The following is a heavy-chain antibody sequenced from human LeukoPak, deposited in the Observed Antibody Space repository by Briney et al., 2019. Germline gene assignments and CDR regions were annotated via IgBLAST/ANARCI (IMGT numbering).Heavy chain of an antibody. V-gene: IGHV1-2*02. Sequence: ASVKVSCKASGYTFTGYYIHWVRRAPGQGLEWMGWINPKSGGTNYAQKLQGRVTMTTDTSTSTAYMELRSLRSDDTAVYYCARDVGSSWYDGYYYYYYYMDVWGKGTTVTISS. CDR1: GYTFTGYY. CDR2: INPKSGGT. J-gene: IGHJ6*03. CDR3: ARDVGSSWYDGYYYYYYYMDV. D-gene: IGHD6-13*01.